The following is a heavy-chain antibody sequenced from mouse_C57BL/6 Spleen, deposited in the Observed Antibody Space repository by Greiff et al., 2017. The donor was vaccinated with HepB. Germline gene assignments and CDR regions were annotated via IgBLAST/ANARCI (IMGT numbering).Heavy chain of an antibody. CDR3: AREGVYYDYGFAY. J-gene: IGHJ3*01. V-gene: IGHV3-6*01. D-gene: IGHD2-4*01. CDR2: ISYDGSN. Sequence: EVKLLESGPGLVKPSQSLSLTCSVTGYSITSGYYWNWIRQFPGNKLEWMGYISYDGSNNYNPSLKNRISITRDTSKNQFFLKLNSVTTEDTATYYCAREGVYYDYGFAYWGQGTLVTVSA. CDR1: GYSITSGYY.